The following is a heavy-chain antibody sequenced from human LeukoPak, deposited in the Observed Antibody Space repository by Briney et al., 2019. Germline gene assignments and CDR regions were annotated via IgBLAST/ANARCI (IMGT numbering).Heavy chain of an antibody. CDR2: ISSSSSYI. J-gene: IGHJ4*02. Sequence: GGSLRLSCAASGFTFSSYSMNWVRQAPGKGLEWVSSISSSSSYIYYADSVKGRFTISRDNAKNSLYLQMNSLRAEDTAVYYCARSTRGVFWSGYYTGQEPDDYWGQGTLVTVSS. V-gene: IGHV3-21*01. D-gene: IGHD3-3*01. CDR3: ARSTRGVFWSGYYTGQEPDDY. CDR1: GFTFSSYS.